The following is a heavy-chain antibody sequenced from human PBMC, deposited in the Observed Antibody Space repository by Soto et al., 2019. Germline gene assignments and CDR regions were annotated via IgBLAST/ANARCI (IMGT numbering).Heavy chain of an antibody. D-gene: IGHD2-15*01. J-gene: IGHJ4*02. CDR2: INAGNGNT. V-gene: IGHV1-3*05. CDR1: GYTFTSYA. Sequence: QVQLVQSGAEEKKPGASVKVSCKASGYTFTSYAMHWVRQAPGQRLEWMGWINAGNGNTKYSQKFQGRVTITRDTSASTAYMELSSLISEDTAVCYCARGTVVTHFDYWGQGTLVTVSS. CDR3: ARGTVVTHFDY.